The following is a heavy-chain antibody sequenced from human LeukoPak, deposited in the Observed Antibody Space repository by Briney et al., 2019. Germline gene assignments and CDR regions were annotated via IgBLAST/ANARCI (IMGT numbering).Heavy chain of an antibody. CDR2: ISGSGSNK. D-gene: IGHD3-10*01. V-gene: IGHV3-23*01. CDR1: GFTFTNYA. CDR3: AKDDSGSYLYSFDY. J-gene: IGHJ4*02. Sequence: GGSLRLSCAASGFTFTNYAMSWVRQAPGKGLEWVSTISGSGSNKYYADSVKGRFTISRDNSKNTLYLQMNSLRAEDTAVYCCAKDDSGSYLYSFDYWGQGTLVTVSS.